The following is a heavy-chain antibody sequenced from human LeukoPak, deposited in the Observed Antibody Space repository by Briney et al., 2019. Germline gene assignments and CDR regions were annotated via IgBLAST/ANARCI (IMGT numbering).Heavy chain of an antibody. D-gene: IGHD2-15*01. V-gene: IGHV3-7*01. J-gene: IGHJ4*02. CDR1: GFTFSSYW. CDR3: ARAPTRTVVVAGDDY. CDR2: IKQDGSEK. Sequence: PGGSLRLSCAASGFTFSSYWMSWVRQAPGKGLEWVANIKQDGSEKYYVDSVKGRFTISRDNAKNSLYLQMNSLRAEDTAVYYCARAPTRTVVVAGDDYWGQGTLVTVSS.